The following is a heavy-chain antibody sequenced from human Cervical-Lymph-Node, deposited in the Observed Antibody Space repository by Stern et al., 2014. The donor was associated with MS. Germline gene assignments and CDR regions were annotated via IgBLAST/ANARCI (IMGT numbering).Heavy chain of an antibody. CDR2: VYQSGRT. CDR1: GASISSSH. V-gene: IGHV4-59*01. D-gene: IGHD2-15*01. CDR3: ARGRWYGDY. J-gene: IGHJ4*02. Sequence: QLQLQESGPGLVKPSETLSLTCTVSGASISSSHWTWIRQTPGKGLEWIGNVYQSGRTNYKPSLKSRATIFVDTSKNQGSLKLTSVTAADTAVYYCARGRWYGDYWGQGTLVTVSS.